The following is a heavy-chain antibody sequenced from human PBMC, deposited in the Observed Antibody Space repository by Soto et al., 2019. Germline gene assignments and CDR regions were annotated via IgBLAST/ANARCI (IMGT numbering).Heavy chain of an antibody. V-gene: IGHV3-30*18. D-gene: IGHD3-16*02. CDR3: AKDPEAGVMITFGGVIVNPFDY. CDR2: ISYDGSNK. Sequence: QVQLVESGGGVVQPGRSLRLSCAASGFTFSSYGMHWVRQAPGKGLEWVAVISYDGSNKYYADSVKGRFTISRDNSKNTLYLQMNSLRAEDTAVYYCAKDPEAGVMITFGGVIVNPFDYWGQGTLVTVSS. CDR1: GFTFSSYG. J-gene: IGHJ4*02.